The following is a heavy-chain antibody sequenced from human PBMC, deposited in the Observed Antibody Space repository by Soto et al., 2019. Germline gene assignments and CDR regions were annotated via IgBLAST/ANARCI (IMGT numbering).Heavy chain of an antibody. Sequence: GASVKVSCKASGGTFSSYAISWVRQAPGQGLEWMGGIIPIFGTANYAQKFQGRVTITADESTSTAYMELSSLRSEDTAVYYCARFRLPALGTGYNWFDPWGQGTLVTVSS. CDR2: IIPIFGTA. CDR1: GGTFSSYA. J-gene: IGHJ5*02. CDR3: ARFRLPALGTGYNWFDP. V-gene: IGHV1-69*13. D-gene: IGHD6-25*01.